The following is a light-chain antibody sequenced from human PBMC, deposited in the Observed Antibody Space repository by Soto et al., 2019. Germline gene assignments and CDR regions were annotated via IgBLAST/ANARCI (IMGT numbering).Light chain of an antibody. J-gene: IGKJ5*01. V-gene: IGKV3-20*01. CDR1: QSVSSSY. Sequence: EMVLTQSPGTLSLSPGERATLSCRASQSVSSSYLAWYQQKPGQAPRLLIYGASGRATGIPDRFSGSGSGTDFTLTINRLEPEDFAVYYCQQHGSSPPVTFGQGTRLEIK. CDR3: QQHGSSPPVT. CDR2: GAS.